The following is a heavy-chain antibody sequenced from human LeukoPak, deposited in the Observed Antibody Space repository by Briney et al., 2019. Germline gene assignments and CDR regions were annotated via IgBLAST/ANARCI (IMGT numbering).Heavy chain of an antibody. CDR3: ARELFGSSGYYDWVYYYYYYYMDV. V-gene: IGHV3-7*01. CDR1: GFTFSSYW. Sequence: GGSLRLSCAASGFTFSSYWMSWVRQAPGKGLEWVANIKQDGSEKYYVDSVKGRFTISRDNAKNSLYLQMNSLRAEDTAVYYCARELFGSSGYYDWVYYYYYYYMDVWGKGTTVTVSS. D-gene: IGHD3-22*01. J-gene: IGHJ6*03. CDR2: IKQDGSEK.